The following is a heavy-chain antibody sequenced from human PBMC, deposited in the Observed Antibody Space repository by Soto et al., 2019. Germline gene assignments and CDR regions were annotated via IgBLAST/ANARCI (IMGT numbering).Heavy chain of an antibody. CDR1: GYTFATYD. J-gene: IGHJ6*02. CDR2: IIPIFGTA. V-gene: IGHV1-69*13. Sequence: GASVKVSCNASGYTFATYDFACVRQAPGQGLDWMGGIIPIFGTANYAQKFQGRVTITADESTSTAYMELSSLRSEDTAVYYCATGRRGSIGKRYYYYGMDVWGQGTTVTVSS. CDR3: ATGRRGSIGKRYYYYGMDV. D-gene: IGHD3-10*01.